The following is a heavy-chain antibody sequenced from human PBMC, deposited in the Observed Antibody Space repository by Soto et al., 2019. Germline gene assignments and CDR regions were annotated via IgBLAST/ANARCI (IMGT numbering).Heavy chain of an antibody. Sequence: ASVKVSCKASGYTFTSYGISWVRQAPGQGLEWMGWISAYNGNTNYAQKLQGRVTMTTDTSTSTAYMELRSLRSDDTAVYYCARMEYIVGATYCFDYWGQGTLVTVSS. CDR1: GYTFTSYG. D-gene: IGHD1-26*01. CDR3: ARMEYIVGATYCFDY. V-gene: IGHV1-18*01. CDR2: ISAYNGNT. J-gene: IGHJ4*02.